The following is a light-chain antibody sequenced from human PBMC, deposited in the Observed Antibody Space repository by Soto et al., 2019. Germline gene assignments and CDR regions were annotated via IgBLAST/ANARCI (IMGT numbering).Light chain of an antibody. J-gene: IGKJ5*01. CDR3: QHRTNWPPA. Sequence: ELVLTQSPATLSLTPGERATLSCRASQSISSYLAWFQQKPGQAPRLLIYDASNRATGIPARFSGGGSGTDFTLTISSLEPEDFAVYYCQHRTNWPPAFGQGTRLEI. CDR1: QSISSY. CDR2: DAS. V-gene: IGKV3-11*01.